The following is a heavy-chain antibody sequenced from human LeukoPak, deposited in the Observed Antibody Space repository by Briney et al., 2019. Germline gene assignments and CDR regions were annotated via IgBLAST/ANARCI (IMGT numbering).Heavy chain of an antibody. Sequence: GGSLRLSCVASGFTFRRHAMHWVRQAPGRGLEYVSAISSHGVTYYSNSVKGRFTISRDDSKNTVYLQLDSLRTDDTAVYFCARDHYDSSGYWCFLDYWGQGAPVTVSS. J-gene: IGHJ4*02. D-gene: IGHD3-22*01. CDR2: ISSHGVT. V-gene: IGHV3-64*01. CDR1: GFTFRRHA. CDR3: ARDHYDSSGYWCFLDY.